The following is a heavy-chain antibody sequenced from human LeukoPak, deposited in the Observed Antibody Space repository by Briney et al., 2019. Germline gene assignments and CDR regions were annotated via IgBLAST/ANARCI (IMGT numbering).Heavy chain of an antibody. D-gene: IGHD1-26*01. CDR2: ISTSSSYI. J-gene: IGHJ6*03. Sequence: GGSLRLSCAASGFTFNRYNMNWVRRAPGKGLEWVSSISTSSSYIYYADSVKGRFTISRDNSKNTLSLQMNSLRAEDTAVYYCARDPYSGTYGDTYYYYMDVWGKGTTVTISS. CDR1: GFTFNRYN. CDR3: ARDPYSGTYGDTYYYYMDV. V-gene: IGHV3-21*01.